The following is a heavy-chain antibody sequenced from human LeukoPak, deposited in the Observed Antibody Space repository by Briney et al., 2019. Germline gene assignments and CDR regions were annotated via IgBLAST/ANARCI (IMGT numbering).Heavy chain of an antibody. Sequence: GGSLRLSCAASGFTFRSYAMSWVRQAPGKGLEWVSSISGGGGTTYYVDSVKGRFTISRDNSKNTLYLQMNSLRAEDTAVYYCAKDLGYCSTTSCYSWFDPWGQGTLVTVS. D-gene: IGHD2-2*01. V-gene: IGHV3-23*01. CDR3: AKDLGYCSTTSCYSWFDP. J-gene: IGHJ5*02. CDR2: ISGGGGTT. CDR1: GFTFRSYA.